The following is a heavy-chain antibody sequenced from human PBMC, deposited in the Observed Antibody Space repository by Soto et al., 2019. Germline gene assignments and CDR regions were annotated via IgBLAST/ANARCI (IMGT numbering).Heavy chain of an antibody. J-gene: IGHJ5*02. Sequence: GGSLRLSCAASGFTFSSYAMSWVRQAPGKGLERVSAISGSGGSTYYADSVKGRFTISRDNSKNTLYLQMNSLRAEGMAVYYCAKDTLSAFDPWGQGTLVTVSS. CDR3: AKDTLSAFDP. CDR2: ISGSGGST. D-gene: IGHD3-10*01. CDR1: GFTFSSYA. V-gene: IGHV3-23*01.